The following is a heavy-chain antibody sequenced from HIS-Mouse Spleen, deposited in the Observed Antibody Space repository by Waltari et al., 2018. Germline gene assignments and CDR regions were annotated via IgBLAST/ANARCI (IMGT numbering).Heavy chain of an antibody. CDR1: GFTVSSNY. D-gene: IGHD7-27*01. CDR2: IYSGGST. V-gene: IGHV3-66*01. J-gene: IGHJ4*02. Sequence: EVQLVESGGGLVQPGGSLRLSCAASGFTVSSNYMSWVRQAPGKGLGGGSVIYSGGSTYYADSVKGRFTISRDNSKNTLYLQLNSLRAEDTAVYYCARSNWYFDYWGQGTLVTVSS. CDR3: ARSNWYFDY.